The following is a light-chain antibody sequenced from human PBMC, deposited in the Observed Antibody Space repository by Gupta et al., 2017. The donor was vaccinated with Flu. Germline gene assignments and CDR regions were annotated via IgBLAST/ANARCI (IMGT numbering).Light chain of an antibody. V-gene: IGKV1-12*01. CDR1: QGIYTW. J-gene: IGKJ1*01. CDR3: QQANSFPPT. Sequence: PSAVSASLGDRVTITCRASQGIYTWLAWYQQKPGKAPDLLISAASILQSGVPSRFRGSGSGTDFTLTINRLHPEDFATYYCQQANSFPPTFGQGTKVELK. CDR2: AAS.